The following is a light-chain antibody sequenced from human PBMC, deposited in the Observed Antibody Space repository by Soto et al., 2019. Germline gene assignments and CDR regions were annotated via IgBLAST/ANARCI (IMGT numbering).Light chain of an antibody. CDR1: SSDVGGYNY. J-gene: IGLJ1*01. V-gene: IGLV2-14*01. CDR3: FSYTSSTAYV. Sequence: QSALTQPASVSGSPGQSITISCTGTSSDVGGYNYVSWYQLHPGKAPKLMIYEVSNRPSGISNRFSASKSGKTASLTISGLQAEDEADYYCFSYTSSTAYVFGTGTKVTVL. CDR2: EVS.